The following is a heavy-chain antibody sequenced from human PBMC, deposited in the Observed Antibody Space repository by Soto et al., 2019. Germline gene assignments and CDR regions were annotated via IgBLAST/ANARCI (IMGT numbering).Heavy chain of an antibody. CDR2: VYITGTT. CDR1: GGSISNYF. J-gene: IGHJ4*02. CDR3: ARDGDYNSGWYSFDY. V-gene: IGHV4-4*07. D-gene: IGHD6-19*01. Sequence: ETLSLTCTVSGGSISNYFWSWIRQPAGKGMEWIGRVYITGTTNYNPSLKSRVTMSVDASQNQVSLRLSSVTAADTAVYYCARDGDYNSGWYSFDYWGQGTLVTVSS.